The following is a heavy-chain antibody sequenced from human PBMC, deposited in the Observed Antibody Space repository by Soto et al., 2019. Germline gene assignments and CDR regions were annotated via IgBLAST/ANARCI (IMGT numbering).Heavy chain of an antibody. CDR2: ISAYNGNT. Sequence: ASVKVSCKASGYTFTSYGISWVRQAPGQGLEWMGWISAYNGNTNYAQKFQGRVTITRDTSASTAYMELSSLRSEDTAVYYCARFGIVGATYYYYGMDVWGQGTTVTVSS. J-gene: IGHJ6*02. CDR1: GYTFTSYG. CDR3: ARFGIVGATYYYYGMDV. D-gene: IGHD1-26*01. V-gene: IGHV1-18*01.